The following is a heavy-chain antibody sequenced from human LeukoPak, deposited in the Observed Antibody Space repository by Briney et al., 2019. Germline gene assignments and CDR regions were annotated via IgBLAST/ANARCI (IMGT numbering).Heavy chain of an antibody. CDR2: HSCCGGSI. J-gene: IGHJ4*02. D-gene: IGHD3-22*01. CDR1: GFTFSSLV. CDR3: AKAMRSSGYYSFDY. Sequence: PGGSLRLSCAASGFTFSSLVMSWVRQAPGKGLELVSDHSCCGGSIYYADSVKGRYTNSRDNSKHTLYLQINSLRAEDTAVYYCAKAMRSSGYYSFDYWGQGTLVTVSS. V-gene: IGHV3-23*01.